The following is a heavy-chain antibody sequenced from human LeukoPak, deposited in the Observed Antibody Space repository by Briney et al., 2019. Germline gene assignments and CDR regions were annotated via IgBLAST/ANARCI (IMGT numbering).Heavy chain of an antibody. D-gene: IGHD2-15*01. CDR2: IFYRRTT. J-gene: IGHJ4*02. CDR3: VREHSWGDFDY. CDR1: GRSVTSGSYY. Sequence: PAESLSLTCSVSGRSVTSGSYYWGWIRQPPGKELEWFGLIFYRRTTNYNPSLTSRVTISVDTSKNQFSLKLTSVTAADTAVYYCVREHSWGDFDYWGQGNLVTVSS. V-gene: IGHV4-61*01.